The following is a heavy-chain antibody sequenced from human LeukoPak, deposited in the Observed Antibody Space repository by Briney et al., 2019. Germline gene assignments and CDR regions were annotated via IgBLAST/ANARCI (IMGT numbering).Heavy chain of an antibody. CDR3: ARVREATIAPFFDY. CDR1: GDSISSGDYY. CDR2: IYCSGST. D-gene: IGHD6-13*01. J-gene: IGHJ4*02. V-gene: IGHV4-31*03. Sequence: SETLSLTCTVSGDSISSGDYYWTWIRQHPGKGLEWIGCIYCSGSTYYNLSLKSRVIISADTSKNHFSLKLSSVTAADTAVYYCARVREATIAPFFDYWGQGILVTVSS.